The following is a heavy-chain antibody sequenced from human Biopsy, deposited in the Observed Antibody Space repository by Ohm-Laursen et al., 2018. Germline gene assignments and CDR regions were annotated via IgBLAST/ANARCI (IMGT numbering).Heavy chain of an antibody. J-gene: IGHJ5*02. CDR3: ARHPTGFWFDP. CDR2: IYNTETT. Sequence: GTLSLTCTVSGGSISSSTTYYWAWLRQPPGKGLEWIGIIYNTETTFYNPSLKSRVTISVDTSTNQFSLKVSSVTAADTALYFCARHPTGFWFDPWGHGTLVTVSS. V-gene: IGHV4-39*01. CDR1: GGSISSSTTYY.